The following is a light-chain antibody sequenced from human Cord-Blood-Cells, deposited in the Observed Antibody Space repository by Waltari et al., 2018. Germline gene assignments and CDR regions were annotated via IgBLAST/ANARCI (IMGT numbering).Light chain of an antibody. CDR3: CSYAGSSTFVV. Sequence: QSALTQPASVSGSPGQSITISCTGTSSDVGGYNLVSWYQQHPGKAPKLQIYGGSKRPSGVSNRFSGSRSGNTASLTISGLQAEDEADYYCCSYAGSSTFVVFGGGTKLTVL. CDR2: GGS. J-gene: IGLJ2*01. V-gene: IGLV2-23*03. CDR1: SSDVGGYNL.